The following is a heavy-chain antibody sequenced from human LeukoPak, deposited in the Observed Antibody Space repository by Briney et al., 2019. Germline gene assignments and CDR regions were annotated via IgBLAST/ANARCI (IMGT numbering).Heavy chain of an antibody. CDR2: INHSGST. CDR1: GGSFSGYY. V-gene: IGHV4-34*01. CDR3: ARAPTVLRFLEWLSPYYFDY. D-gene: IGHD3-3*01. Sequence: SETLSLTCAVYGGSFSGYYWSWIRQPPGKGLERIGEINHSGSTNYNPSLKSRVTISVDTSKNQFSLKLSSVTAADTAVYYCARAPTVLRFLEWLSPYYFDYWGQGTLVTVSS. J-gene: IGHJ4*02.